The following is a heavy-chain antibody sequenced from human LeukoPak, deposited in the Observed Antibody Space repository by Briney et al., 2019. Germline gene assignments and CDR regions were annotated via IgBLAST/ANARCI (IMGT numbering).Heavy chain of an antibody. CDR2: INAGNGNT. V-gene: IGHV1-3*01. D-gene: IGHD2-15*01. Sequence: ASVKVSCKASGHTFTSYAMHWVRQAPGQRLEWMGWINAGNGNTKYSQKFQGRVTITRDTSASTAYMELSSLRSEDTAVCYCARGLVVAARGWFDPWGQGTLVTVSS. CDR1: GHTFTSYA. J-gene: IGHJ5*02. CDR3: ARGLVVAARGWFDP.